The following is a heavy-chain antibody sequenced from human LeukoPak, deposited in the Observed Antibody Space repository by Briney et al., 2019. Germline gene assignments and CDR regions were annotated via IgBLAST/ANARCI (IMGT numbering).Heavy chain of an antibody. CDR1: GYTFTGYY. CDR2: INPNSGGT. Sequence: ALVKVSCKASGYTFTGYYMHWVRQAPGQGLEWMGWINPNSGGTNYAQKFQGRVTMTRDTSISTAYMELSSLRSEDTAVYYCARGLGGYSSGFLEDYYYYYMDVWGRGTTVTVSS. J-gene: IGHJ6*03. D-gene: IGHD3-22*01. V-gene: IGHV1-2*02. CDR3: ARGLGGYSSGFLEDYYYYYMDV.